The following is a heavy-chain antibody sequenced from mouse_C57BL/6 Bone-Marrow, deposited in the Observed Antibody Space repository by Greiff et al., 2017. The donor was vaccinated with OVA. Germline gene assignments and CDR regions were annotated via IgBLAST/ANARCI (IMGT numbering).Heavy chain of an antibody. CDR2: IWRGGST. J-gene: IGHJ1*03. D-gene: IGHD2-2*01. CDR1: GFSLTSYG. CDR3: AKKGGYHWYFDV. Sequence: VQRVESGPGLVQPSQSLSITCTVSGFSLTSYGVHWVRQSPGKGLEWLGVIWRGGSTDYNAAFMSRLSITKDNSKSQVFFKMNSLQADDTAIYYCAKKGGYHWYFDVWGTGTTVTVSS. V-gene: IGHV2-5*01.